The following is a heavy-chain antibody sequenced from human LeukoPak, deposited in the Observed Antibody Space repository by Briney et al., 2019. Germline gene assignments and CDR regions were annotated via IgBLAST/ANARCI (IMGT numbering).Heavy chain of an antibody. D-gene: IGHD3-10*01. Sequence: PSETLSLTCTVSGGSISSSSYYWGWIRQPPGKGLEWIGSIYYSGSTYYNPSLKSRVTISVDTSKNQFSLKLSSVTAADTAVYYCASGKVLLWFGERIVGAPFDPWGQGTLVTVSS. CDR1: GGSISSSSYY. CDR3: ASGKVLLWFGERIVGAPFDP. CDR2: IYYSGST. J-gene: IGHJ5*02. V-gene: IGHV4-39*07.